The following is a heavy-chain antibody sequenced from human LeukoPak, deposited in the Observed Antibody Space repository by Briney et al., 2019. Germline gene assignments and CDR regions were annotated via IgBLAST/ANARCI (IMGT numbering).Heavy chain of an antibody. CDR1: GGTFSSYA. CDR2: IIPIFGTA. CDR3: ARDRRYSYGYPDY. D-gene: IGHD5-18*01. V-gene: IGHV1-69*13. J-gene: IGHJ4*02. Sequence: GASVKVSCKASGGTFSSYAISWVRQAPGQGLEWMGGIIPIFGTANYAQKFQGRVTITADESTSTAYMELRSLRSDDTAVYYCARDRRYSYGYPDYWGQGTLVTVSS.